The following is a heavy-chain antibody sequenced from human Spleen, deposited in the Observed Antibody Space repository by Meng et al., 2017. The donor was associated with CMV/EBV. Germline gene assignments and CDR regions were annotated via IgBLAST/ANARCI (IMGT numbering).Heavy chain of an antibody. CDR2: ISSSSYT. D-gene: IGHD1-26*01. CDR1: GFNFSDYY. J-gene: IGHJ4*02. CDR3: ARSYALDY. V-gene: IGHV3-11*06. Sequence: QGWWVESGGGSVKRGGSRRLSCAGSGFNFSDYYMSWIRQAPGKGLEWVSYISSSSYTNYADSVKGRFTIPRDNAKNSLYLQMNSLRDEDTAVYYCARSYALDYWGQGTLVTVSS.